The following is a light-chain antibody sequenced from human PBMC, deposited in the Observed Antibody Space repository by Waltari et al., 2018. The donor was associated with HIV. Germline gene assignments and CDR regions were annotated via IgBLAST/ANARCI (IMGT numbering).Light chain of an antibody. CDR3: CSCPRSGIRYV. CDR2: EVT. Sequence: QSALTQPASVSGSPGQSITIPCTGTSSNVGSDDLFSWYQQHPGEAPKLIIYEVTKRPSGVSNRFSGSKSGNTASLTISGLQAEDEADYYCCSCPRSGIRYVFGTGTKVTVL. J-gene: IGLJ1*01. V-gene: IGLV2-23*02. CDR1: SSNVGSDDL.